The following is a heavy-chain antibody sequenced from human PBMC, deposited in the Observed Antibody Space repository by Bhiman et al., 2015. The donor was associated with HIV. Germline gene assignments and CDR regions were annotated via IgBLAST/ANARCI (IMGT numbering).Heavy chain of an antibody. D-gene: IGHD1-7*01. V-gene: IGHV3-21*03. J-gene: IGHJ4*02. Sequence: VQLVESGGGLVKPGGSLRLSCAASGFTFSSYSMNWVRQAPGKGLEWVSSISSSSSSYIYYADSVKGRFTISRDNAKNSLYLQMNSLRAEDTAVYYCATEPGGTTQGRFDYWGQGTLVTVSS. CDR1: GFTFSSYS. CDR3: ATEPGGTTQGRFDY. CDR2: ISSSSSSYI.